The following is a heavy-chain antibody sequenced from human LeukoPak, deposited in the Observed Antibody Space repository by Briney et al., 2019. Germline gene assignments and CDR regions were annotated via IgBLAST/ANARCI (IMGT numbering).Heavy chain of an antibody. CDR1: GGSISSGGYY. CDR2: IYHSGST. CDR3: ARINWNYDFYFDY. Sequence: SQTLSLTCTVSGGSISSGGYYWSWIRQPPGKGLEGIGYIYHSGSTYYNPSLKSRVTISVDRSKNQFSLKLSSVTAADTAVYYCARINWNYDFYFDYWGQGTLVTVSS. J-gene: IGHJ4*02. D-gene: IGHD1-7*01. V-gene: IGHV4-30-2*01.